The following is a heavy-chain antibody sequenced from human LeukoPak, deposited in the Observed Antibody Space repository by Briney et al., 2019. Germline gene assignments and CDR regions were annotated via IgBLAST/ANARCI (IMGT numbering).Heavy chain of an antibody. D-gene: IGHD3-22*01. V-gene: IGHV3-7*01. CDR3: ARDCHYYDSSGYYHPDYYYYYGMDV. J-gene: IGHJ6*02. CDR1: GFTFSSYW. CDR2: IKQDGSEK. Sequence: GGSLRLSCAASGFTFSSYWMSWVRQAPGKGLEWVANIKQDGSEKYYVDSVKGRFTISRDNAKNSLYLQMNSLRAEGTAVYYCARDCHYYDSSGYYHPDYYYYYGMDVWGQGTTVTVSS.